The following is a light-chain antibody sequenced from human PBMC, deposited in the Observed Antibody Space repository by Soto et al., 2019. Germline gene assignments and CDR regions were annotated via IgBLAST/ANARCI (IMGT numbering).Light chain of an antibody. Sequence: EIVLTQSPGTLSLSPGERATLCCRASKSVSSSYLAWYQQKPGQAPRLLIYGASSRATGIPDRFSGSGSGTDFTLTISRLEPEDFAVYYCQQYGSSPYTFGQGTKLELK. CDR3: QQYGSSPYT. V-gene: IGKV3-20*01. J-gene: IGKJ2*01. CDR1: KSVSSSY. CDR2: GAS.